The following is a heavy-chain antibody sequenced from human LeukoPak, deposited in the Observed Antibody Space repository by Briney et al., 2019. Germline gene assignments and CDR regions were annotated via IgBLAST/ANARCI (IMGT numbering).Heavy chain of an antibody. J-gene: IGHJ4*02. V-gene: IGHV3-74*01. CDR2: INSDGSST. D-gene: IGHD4-17*01. Sequence: GGSLRLSCAASGFTFSSYSMNWVRQVPGKGLVWVARINSDGSSTIYADSVKGRFTISRDNVKYTLYLQMSSLRAEDTAVYYCARDPPTTVTTPLDYWGQGTLVTVSS. CDR3: ARDPPTTVTTPLDY. CDR1: GFTFSSYS.